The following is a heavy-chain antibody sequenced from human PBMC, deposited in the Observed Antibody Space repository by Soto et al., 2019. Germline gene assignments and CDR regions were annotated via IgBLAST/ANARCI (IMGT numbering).Heavy chain of an antibody. J-gene: IGHJ4*02. CDR1: GFTFSSYA. CDR3: ARANVLYSSGWYENSYFDY. CDR2: ISYDGSNK. D-gene: IGHD6-19*01. Sequence: LRLSCAASGFTFSSYAMHWVRQAPGKGLEWVAVISYDGSNKYYADSVKGRFTISRDNSKNTLYLQMNSLRAEDTAVYYCARANVLYSSGWYENSYFDYWGQGTLVTVSS. V-gene: IGHV3-30-3*01.